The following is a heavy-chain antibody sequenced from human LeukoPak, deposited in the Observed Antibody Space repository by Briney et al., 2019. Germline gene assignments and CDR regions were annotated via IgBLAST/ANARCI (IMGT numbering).Heavy chain of an antibody. J-gene: IGHJ5*02. D-gene: IGHD2-15*01. CDR2: ISAYNGNT. V-gene: IGHV1-18*04. Sequence: ASVKVSCKASGYSFTDYYLHWVRQAPGQGLEWMGWISAYNGNTNYAQKLQGRVTMTTDTSTSTAYMELRSLRSDDTAVYYCASVAATQGNWFDPWGQGTLVTVSS. CDR1: GYSFTDYY. CDR3: ASVAATQGNWFDP.